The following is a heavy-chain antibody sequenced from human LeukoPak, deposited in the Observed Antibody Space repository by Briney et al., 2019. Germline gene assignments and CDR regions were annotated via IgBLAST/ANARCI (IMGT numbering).Heavy chain of an antibody. V-gene: IGHV4-39*01. CDR2: IYYSGST. CDR1: GGSISSSSYY. D-gene: IGHD4-17*01. J-gene: IGHJ4*02. Sequence: NPSETLSLTGTVSGGSISSSSYYWGWIRQPPGKGLEWIGSIYYSGSTYHNPSLKSRVTISVDTSKNQFSLKLSSVTAADTAVYYCALTTVTTAVFRWGQGTLVTVSS. CDR3: ALTTVTTAVFR.